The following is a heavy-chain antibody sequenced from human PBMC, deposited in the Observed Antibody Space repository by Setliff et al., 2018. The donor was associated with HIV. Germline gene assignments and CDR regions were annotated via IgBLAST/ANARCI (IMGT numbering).Heavy chain of an antibody. CDR3: ARVLLGYYYDSSGYHFDY. Sequence: GASVKVSCKASGYTFTSYGISWLRQAPGQGLEWLGWISAHNGNTNSAQKVQGRVTMTTDTSTNTAYMELRSLRSDDTAVYYCARVLLGYYYDSSGYHFDYWGQGTLVTVSS. CDR2: ISAHNGNT. V-gene: IGHV1-18*01. CDR1: GYTFTSYG. J-gene: IGHJ4*02. D-gene: IGHD3-22*01.